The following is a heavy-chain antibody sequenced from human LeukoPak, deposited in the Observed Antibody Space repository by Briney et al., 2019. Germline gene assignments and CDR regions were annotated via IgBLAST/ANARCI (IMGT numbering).Heavy chain of an antibody. V-gene: IGHV4-38-2*01. Sequence: SETLSLTCAVSGYPLSSGYYWGWIRQPPGKGLEWIGSIYHSGSTYYNPSLKSRVTISVDTSKNRFSLQLSSVTAADTAMYYCARPSRYYYGSGSYLTKYYFDYWGQGTLVTVSS. J-gene: IGHJ4*02. D-gene: IGHD3-10*01. CDR2: IYHSGST. CDR1: GYPLSSGYY. CDR3: ARPSRYYYGSGSYLTKYYFDY.